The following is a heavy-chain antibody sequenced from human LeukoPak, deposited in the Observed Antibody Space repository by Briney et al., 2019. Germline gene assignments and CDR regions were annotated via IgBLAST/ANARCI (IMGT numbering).Heavy chain of an antibody. Sequence: GGSLRLSCVASGFTFTSYAMSWVRQAPGKGLEWVSGVSGSGGNTYYADSVKDRFTISRDNSKNTLYLQMNSLRAEDTAVYYCAKDVAYSSGWTLDFWGQGTLVTVSS. CDR2: VSGSGGNT. CDR3: AKDVAYSSGWTLDF. V-gene: IGHV3-23*01. CDR1: GFTFTSYA. J-gene: IGHJ4*02. D-gene: IGHD6-19*01.